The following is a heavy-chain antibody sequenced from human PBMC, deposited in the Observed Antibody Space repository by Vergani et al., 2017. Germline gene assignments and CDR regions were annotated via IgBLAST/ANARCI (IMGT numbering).Heavy chain of an antibody. Sequence: VQLVESGGGLVHPGRSLRLSCAASGFTFSSYGMHWVRQAPGKGLEWVAVISYDGSNKYYADSVKGRFTISRDNSKNTLYLQMNSLRAEDTAVYYCAKGYGDLTHEPIDYWGQGTLVTVSS. J-gene: IGHJ4*02. CDR1: GFTFSSYG. CDR2: ISYDGSNK. D-gene: IGHD4-17*01. CDR3: AKGYGDLTHEPIDY. V-gene: IGHV3-30*18.